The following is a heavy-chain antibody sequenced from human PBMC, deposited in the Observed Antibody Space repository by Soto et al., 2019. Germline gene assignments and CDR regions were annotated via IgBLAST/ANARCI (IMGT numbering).Heavy chain of an antibody. CDR1: GYTFINYG. CDR3: ARSAGVVDGDDY. Sequence: QVQLVQSGAEVKKPGASVKVSCKASGYTFINYGISWVRQAPGQGLEWMGWINSYNGNTNYAQKPQGRVTMTTDTSTNTAYMERRSLTADDTAVYYCARSAGVVDGDDYWGQGTLVTVSS. V-gene: IGHV1-18*01. D-gene: IGHD3-10*01. J-gene: IGHJ4*02. CDR2: INSYNGNT.